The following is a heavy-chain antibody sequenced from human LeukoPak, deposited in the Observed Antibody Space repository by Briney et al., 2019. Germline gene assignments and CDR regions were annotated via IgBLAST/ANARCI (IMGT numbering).Heavy chain of an antibody. J-gene: IGHJ6*03. V-gene: IGHV3-30*18. CDR2: ISYDGSNK. D-gene: IGHD1-20*01. Sequence: GGSLRLSCAASGFTFSSYGMHWVRQAPGKGLEWVAVISYDGSNKYYADSVKGRFTISRDNSKNTLYLQMNSLRAEDTAVYYCAKEGSNWNHYYYYYMDGWGKGTTVTAYS. CDR3: AKEGSNWNHYYYYYMDG. CDR1: GFTFSSYG.